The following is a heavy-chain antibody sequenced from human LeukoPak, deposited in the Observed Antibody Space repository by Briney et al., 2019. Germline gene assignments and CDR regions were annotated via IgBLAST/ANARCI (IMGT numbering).Heavy chain of an antibody. CDR2: FDTEDGET. CDR1: GGTFSSYA. CDR3: ATGLGEYCSSTSCYYSKGNAFDI. Sequence: ASVKVSCKASGGTFSSYAISWVRQAPGKGLEWMGGFDTEDGETIYAQRFQGRVTMTEDTSTDTAYMELSSLRSEDTAVYYCATGLGEYCSSTSCYYSKGNAFDIWGQGTMVTVSS. D-gene: IGHD2-2*01. J-gene: IGHJ3*02. V-gene: IGHV1-24*01.